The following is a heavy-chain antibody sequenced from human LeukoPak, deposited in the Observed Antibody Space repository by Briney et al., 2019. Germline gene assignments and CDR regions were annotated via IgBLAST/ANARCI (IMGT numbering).Heavy chain of an antibody. Sequence: PSETLSLTRTVSGYSISSGYYWGWIRQPPGKGLEWIGSIYHSGSTYYNPSLKSRVTISVDTSKNQFSLKLSSVTAADTAVYYCARELVYGSGSYYKPTLVNWFDPWGQGTLVTVSS. CDR1: GYSISSGYY. CDR2: IYHSGST. V-gene: IGHV4-38-2*02. D-gene: IGHD3-10*01. CDR3: ARELVYGSGSYYKPTLVNWFDP. J-gene: IGHJ5*02.